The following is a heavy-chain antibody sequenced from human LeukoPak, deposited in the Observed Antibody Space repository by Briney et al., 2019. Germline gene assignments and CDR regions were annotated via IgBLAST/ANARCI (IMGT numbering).Heavy chain of an antibody. D-gene: IGHD1-26*01. CDR1: GYNFADYW. Sequence: GESLKISCKVSGYNFADYWIGWVRQMPGKGLEWMGIIYPGDSDARYSPSFQGQVTISADKSISTAYLQWSSLKASDTAMYYCARRRDLYSGSYYPFDYWGQGTLVTVSS. V-gene: IGHV5-51*01. J-gene: IGHJ4*02. CDR2: IYPGDSDA. CDR3: ARRRDLYSGSYYPFDY.